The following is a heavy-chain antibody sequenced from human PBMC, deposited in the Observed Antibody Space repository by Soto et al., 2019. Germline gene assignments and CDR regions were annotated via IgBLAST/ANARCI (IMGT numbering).Heavy chain of an antibody. V-gene: IGHV4-59*01. CDR2: IYYSGST. CDR1: GGSISSYY. CDR3: ARDLGIAARSRGFDY. D-gene: IGHD6-6*01. J-gene: IGHJ4*02. Sequence: QVQLQESGPGLVKPSETLSLTCTVSGGSISSYYWSWIRQPPGKGLEWIGYIYYSGSTHYNPSLKSRVTISVDTSKNQFSLKLSSVTAADTAVYYCARDLGIAARSRGFDYWGQGTLVTVSS.